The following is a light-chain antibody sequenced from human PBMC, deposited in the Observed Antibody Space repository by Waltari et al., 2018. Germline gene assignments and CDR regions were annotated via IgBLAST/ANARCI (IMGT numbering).Light chain of an antibody. Sequence: QSALTQPPSVSGAPGQRITISCPGIGPNLGAGSGVHWYQQIPGTAPKLLLYGNNHRHSGVPDRFFGSKTGTSASLAITGLQADDEADYYCQSYDRSLSVVFGGGTKLTVL. V-gene: IGLV1-40*01. CDR1: GPNLGAGSG. J-gene: IGLJ2*01. CDR3: QSYDRSLSVV. CDR2: GNN.